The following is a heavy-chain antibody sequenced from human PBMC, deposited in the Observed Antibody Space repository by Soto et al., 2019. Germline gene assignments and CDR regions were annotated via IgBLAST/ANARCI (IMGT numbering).Heavy chain of an antibody. D-gene: IGHD2-15*01. CDR1: GFSLSTSGVG. V-gene: IGHV2-5*02. Sequence: QITLKESGPTLVKPTQTLTLTCTFSGFSLSTSGVGVGWIRQPPGKALEWLALIYWDDDKRYSPSLKSRLTITKDTSKNPVVLSMTNMDPVDTATYSCALRRGYCSGGSCYSIWFDPWGQGTLVTVSS. CDR3: ALRRGYCSGGSCYSIWFDP. CDR2: IYWDDDK. J-gene: IGHJ5*02.